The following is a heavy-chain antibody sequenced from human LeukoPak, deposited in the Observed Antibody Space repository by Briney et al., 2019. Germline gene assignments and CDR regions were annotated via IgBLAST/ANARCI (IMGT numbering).Heavy chain of an antibody. CDR3: AIPSGLVMRY. CDR1: GGSFSGYY. J-gene: IGHJ4*02. V-gene: IGHV4-34*01. D-gene: IGHD3/OR15-3a*01. Sequence: SETLSLTCAVYGGSFSGYYWSWIRQPPGKGLEWIGEINHSGITNYNPSLKSRVTISVDTSKNQFSLMLSSVTAADTAVYYCAIPSGLVMRYWGQGTLVTVSS. CDR2: INHSGIT.